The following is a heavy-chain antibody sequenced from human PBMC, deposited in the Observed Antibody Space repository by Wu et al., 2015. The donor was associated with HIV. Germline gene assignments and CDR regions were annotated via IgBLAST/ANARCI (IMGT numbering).Heavy chain of an antibody. Sequence: QVQLVQSGAEVKKPGSSVKVSCKASGGTFSSYAISWVRQAPGQGLEWMGGIIPIFGTANYAQKFQGRVTITADESTSTAYMELSSLRSEDTAVYYCARGNVDSQGGLLSRGADYFDYWGQGTLVTVSS. CDR1: GGTFSSYA. V-gene: IGHV1-69*01. D-gene: IGHD2/OR15-2a*01. CDR3: ARGNVDSQGGLLSRGADYFDY. J-gene: IGHJ4*02. CDR2: IIPIFGTA.